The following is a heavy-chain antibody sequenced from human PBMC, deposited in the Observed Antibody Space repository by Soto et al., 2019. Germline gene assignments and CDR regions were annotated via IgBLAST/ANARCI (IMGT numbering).Heavy chain of an antibody. CDR2: IYYSGST. CDR3: ATQLGVYGHYPLSFDY. CDR1: GGSISSYY. V-gene: IGHV4-59*08. Sequence: SETLSLTCTVSGGSISSYYWSWIRQPPGKGLEWIGYIYYSGSTNYNPSLKSRVTISVDTSKNQFSLKLSSVTAADTAVYYCATQLGVYGHYPLSFDYWGQGTLVTVSS. J-gene: IGHJ4*02. D-gene: IGHD4-17*01.